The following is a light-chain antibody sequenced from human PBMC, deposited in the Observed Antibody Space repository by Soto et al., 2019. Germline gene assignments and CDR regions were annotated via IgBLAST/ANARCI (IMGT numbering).Light chain of an antibody. CDR3: QQYDAYPWT. CDR2: KAS. V-gene: IGKV1-5*03. J-gene: IGKJ2*02. CDR1: QSVGSW. Sequence: DIQMTQSPSTLCASVGDRVTITCRASQSVGSWLAWYQQKPGKAPKYLIYKASILESGVPSRFSGSGSGTEFTLTISSLQPDDFATYYCQQYDAYPWTFGQGTKLDFK.